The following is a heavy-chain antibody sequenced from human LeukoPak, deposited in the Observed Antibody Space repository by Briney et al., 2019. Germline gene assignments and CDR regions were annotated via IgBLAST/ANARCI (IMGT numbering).Heavy chain of an antibody. Sequence: PSETLSLTCTVSGGSISSYYWSWIRQPPGKGLEWIGYIYYSGSTNYNPSLKSRVTISVDTSKNQFSLKLSSVTAADTAVYYCARELSGYYRYFDYWGQGTLVTVSS. J-gene: IGHJ4*02. CDR1: GGSISSYY. V-gene: IGHV4-59*01. CDR2: IYYSGST. D-gene: IGHD3-22*01. CDR3: ARELSGYYRYFDY.